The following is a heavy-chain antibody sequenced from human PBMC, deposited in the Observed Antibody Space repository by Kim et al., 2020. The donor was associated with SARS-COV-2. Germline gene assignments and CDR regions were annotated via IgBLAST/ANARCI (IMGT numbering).Heavy chain of an antibody. CDR2: FDPEDGET. Sequence: ASVKVSCKVSGYTLTELSMHWVRQAPGKGLEWMGGFDPEDGETIYAQKFQGRVTMTEDTSTDTVYMELSNLRSEDTAVYYCATLDSSGYYKEYYFDYWGQGTLVTVSS. V-gene: IGHV1-24*01. J-gene: IGHJ4*02. D-gene: IGHD3-22*01. CDR1: GYTLTELS. CDR3: ATLDSSGYYKEYYFDY.